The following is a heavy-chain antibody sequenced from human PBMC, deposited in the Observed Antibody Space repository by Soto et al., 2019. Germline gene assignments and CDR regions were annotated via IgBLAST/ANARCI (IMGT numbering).Heavy chain of an antibody. CDR1: GGTFSSYT. D-gene: IGHD3-9*01. J-gene: IGHJ6*02. Sequence: QVQLVQSGAEVKKPGSSVKVSCKASGGTFSSYTISWVRQAPGQGLEWMGRIIPILGIANYAQKFQGRVTITADKSTSTAYMELSSLRSEDTAVYYCARGPFREDDILTGPYYYYGMDVWGQGTTVTVSS. V-gene: IGHV1-69*02. CDR2: IIPILGIA. CDR3: ARGPFREDDILTGPYYYYGMDV.